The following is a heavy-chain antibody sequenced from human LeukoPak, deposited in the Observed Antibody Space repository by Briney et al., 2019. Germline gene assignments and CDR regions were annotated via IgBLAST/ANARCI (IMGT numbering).Heavy chain of an antibody. V-gene: IGHV4-59*01. CDR1: GGSISSYY. J-gene: IGHJ3*02. Sequence: PSETLSLTCTVSGGSISSYYWSWIREPPGKGLEWMGYIYYSGSTNYNPSLKSRVTISVDTSKNQFSLKLSSVTAADTAVYYCARQYYDSSGYRSDAFDIWGQGTMVTVSS. CDR3: ARQYYDSSGYRSDAFDI. D-gene: IGHD3-22*01. CDR2: IYYSGST.